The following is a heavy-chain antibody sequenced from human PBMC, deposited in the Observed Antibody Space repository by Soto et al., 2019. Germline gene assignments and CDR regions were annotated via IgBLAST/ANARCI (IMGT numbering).Heavy chain of an antibody. CDR1: GFTFSSYG. V-gene: IGHV3-30*18. D-gene: IGHD6-13*01. Sequence: GGSLRLSCAASGFTFSSYGMHWVRQAPGKGLEWVAVISYDRSNKYYADSVKGRFTISRDNSKNTLYLQMNSLRAEDTAVYYCAKDFVAAADYYYYGMDVWGQGTTVTVSS. CDR3: AKDFVAAADYYYYGMDV. CDR2: ISYDRSNK. J-gene: IGHJ6*02.